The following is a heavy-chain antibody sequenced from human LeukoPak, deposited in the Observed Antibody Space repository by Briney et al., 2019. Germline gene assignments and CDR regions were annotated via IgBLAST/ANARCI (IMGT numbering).Heavy chain of an antibody. CDR2: IYHSGST. CDR1: GGSISSNNW. D-gene: IGHD6-13*01. J-gene: IGHJ6*02. V-gene: IGHV4-4*02. CDR3: VRDPALYSSSWYKYGMDV. Sequence: PSGTLSLTCAVSGGSISSNNWWSWVRQPPGKGLEWIGEIYHSGSTNYNPSLKSRVTISVDKSKNQFSLKLSSVTAADTAVYYCVRDPALYSSSWYKYGMDVWGQGTTVTVSS.